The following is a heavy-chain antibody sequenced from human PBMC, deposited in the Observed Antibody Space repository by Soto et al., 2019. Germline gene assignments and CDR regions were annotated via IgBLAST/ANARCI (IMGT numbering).Heavy chain of an antibody. CDR2: ISPNGVRT. Sequence: EVQLLESGGGLVQPGGSLRLACAASGFTFNNYAMNWVRQAPGRGLEWVSIISPNGVRTYYADSVKGRFTISRDNSQNTRFLQMNRVRAEDTALYFCAQDGLTDYTRYASHLWGQGTLVTVSS. V-gene: IGHV3-23*01. D-gene: IGHD4-4*01. J-gene: IGHJ3*01. CDR1: GFTFNNYA. CDR3: AQDGLTDYTRYASHL.